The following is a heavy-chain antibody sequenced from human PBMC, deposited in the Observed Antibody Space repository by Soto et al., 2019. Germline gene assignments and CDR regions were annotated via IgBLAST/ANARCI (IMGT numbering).Heavy chain of an antibody. V-gene: IGHV3-11*01. Sequence: GGSLRLSCAASVLTFSDYYMSWIRQAPGKGLEWVSYISSSGSTIYYADSVKGRFTISRDNAKNSLYLQMNSLRAEDTAVYYCARDRSRYCSGGSCYSGFNWGQGTLVTVSS. CDR1: VLTFSDYY. D-gene: IGHD2-15*01. CDR3: ARDRSRYCSGGSCYSGFN. CDR2: ISSSGSTI. J-gene: IGHJ4*02.